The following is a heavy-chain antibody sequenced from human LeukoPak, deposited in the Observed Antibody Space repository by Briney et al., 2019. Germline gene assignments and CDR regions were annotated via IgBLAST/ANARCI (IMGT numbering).Heavy chain of an antibody. J-gene: IGHJ4*02. CDR3: AREGYDSL. CDR2: IYYSGST. Sequence: SETLSLTCTVSGGSISSSTYYWGWIRQPPGKGLEWIGYIYYSGSTNYNPSLKSRVTISVDTSKNQFSLKLSSVTAADTAVYYCAREGYDSLWGQGTLVTVSS. CDR1: GGSISSSTYY. D-gene: IGHD3-3*01. V-gene: IGHV4-61*05.